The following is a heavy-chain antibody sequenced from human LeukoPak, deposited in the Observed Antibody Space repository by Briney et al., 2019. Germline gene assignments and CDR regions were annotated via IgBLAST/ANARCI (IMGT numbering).Heavy chain of an antibody. CDR3: ARVTETQYWYFDL. V-gene: IGHV1-18*01. CDR2: ISAYNGNT. Sequence: ASVKVSXKASGGTFSSYAISWVRQAHGQGLEWIGWISAYNGNTNYAQKLQGRVTMTTDTSTSTAYMELRSLRSDDTAVYYCARVTETQYWYFDLWGRGTLVTVSS. J-gene: IGHJ2*01. CDR1: GGTFSSYA.